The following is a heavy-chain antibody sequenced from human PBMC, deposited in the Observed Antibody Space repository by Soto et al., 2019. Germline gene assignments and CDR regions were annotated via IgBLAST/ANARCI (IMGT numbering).Heavy chain of an antibody. CDR3: AQALVFTGGDGFDI. J-gene: IGHJ3*02. V-gene: IGHV4-31*02. CDR2: IYYSGNT. Sequence: QVRLQEWGPGLVKPSQTLSLKCSVSGGSITTGGRYWSWIRQLPGKGLERIGDIYYSGNTYYNASLTSRVYISVEAAKNQFSLKLSSVTAADTAVYYCAQALVFTGGDGFDIWGQGRLVTVSS. CDR1: GGSITTGGRY. D-gene: IGHD1-1*01.